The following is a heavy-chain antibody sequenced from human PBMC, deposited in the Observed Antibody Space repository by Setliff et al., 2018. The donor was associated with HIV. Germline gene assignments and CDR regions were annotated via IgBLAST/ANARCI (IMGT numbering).Heavy chain of an antibody. J-gene: IGHJ5*01. CDR2: IFSSGST. CDR1: GGSISSYY. V-gene: IGHV4-4*07. CDR3: ARGGDYVWGSYRYKYWFDP. Sequence: SETLSLTCTVSGGSISSYYWSWIRQPAGKGLEWIGRIFSSGSTSYNSSLKSRVTMSVDTSKNQFSLRLTSVTAADTAVYYCARGGDYVWGSYRYKYWFDPWGQGTTVTVSS. D-gene: IGHD3-16*02.